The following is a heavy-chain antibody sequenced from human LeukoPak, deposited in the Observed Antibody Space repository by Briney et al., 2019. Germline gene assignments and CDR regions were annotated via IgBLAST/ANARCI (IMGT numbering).Heavy chain of an antibody. CDR2: FNSGGSST. CDR1: GFTFSSYR. Sequence: GRSLRLSCAASGFTFSSYRTHWVRQAPGKVLVWVSHFNSGGSSTRYADSVKGRFTISRDNAKNTLYLQMNSLRAEDTAMYYCAREGAAGTSLDYWGQGTLVTVSS. V-gene: IGHV3-74*01. CDR3: AREGAAGTSLDY. D-gene: IGHD6-13*01. J-gene: IGHJ4*02.